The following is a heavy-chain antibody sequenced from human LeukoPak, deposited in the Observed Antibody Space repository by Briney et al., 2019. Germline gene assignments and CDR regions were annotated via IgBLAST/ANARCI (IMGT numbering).Heavy chain of an antibody. CDR1: GGTFSSYA. V-gene: IGHV1-69*04. Sequence: PVKVSCKASGGTFSSYAISWVRQAPGQGLEWMGRIIPILGIANYAQKFQGRVTITADKSTSTAYMELSSLRSEDTAVYYCARGYSSSWDDYWGQGTLVTVSS. J-gene: IGHJ4*02. CDR3: ARGYSSSWDDY. CDR2: IIPILGIA. D-gene: IGHD6-13*01.